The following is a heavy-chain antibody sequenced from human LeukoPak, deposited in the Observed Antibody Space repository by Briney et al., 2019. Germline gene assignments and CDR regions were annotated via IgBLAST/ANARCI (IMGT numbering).Heavy chain of an antibody. CDR3: VRDPGDCSGGSCYSGPENWFDP. CDR2: IIPIFGTA. J-gene: IGHJ5*02. Sequence: ASVKVSCKASGGTFSSYAISWVRQAPGQGLEWMGGIIPIFGTANYAQKFQGRVTITADESTSTAYMELSSLRSEDTAVYYCVRDPGDCSGGSCYSGPENWFDPWGQGTLVTVSS. V-gene: IGHV1-69*01. D-gene: IGHD2-15*01. CDR1: GGTFSSYA.